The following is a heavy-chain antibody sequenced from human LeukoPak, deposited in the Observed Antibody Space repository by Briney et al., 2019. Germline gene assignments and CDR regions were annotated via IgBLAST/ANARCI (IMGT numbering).Heavy chain of an antibody. Sequence: PGRSLRPSCAASGFTSSSFGMHWVRQAPGKGLEWVAFIRYDGSNKYYADSVKGRLTIARDNSKNMLDLQKNSMRAQDTAVYYCAKDASGSYPTFDYWGQGTLVTVSS. D-gene: IGHD1-26*01. CDR3: AKDASGSYPTFDY. J-gene: IGHJ4*02. CDR1: GFTSSSFG. CDR2: IRYDGSNK. V-gene: IGHV3-30*02.